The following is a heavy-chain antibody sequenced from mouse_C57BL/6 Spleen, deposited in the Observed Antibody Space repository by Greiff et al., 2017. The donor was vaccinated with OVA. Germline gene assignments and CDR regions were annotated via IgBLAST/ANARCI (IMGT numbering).Heavy chain of an antibody. CDR3: ARHRYYYDYLWYFDV. J-gene: IGHJ1*03. CDR2: ISGGGGNT. D-gene: IGHD2-4*01. Sequence: EVKVVESGGGLVKPGGSLKLSCAASGFTFSSYTMSWVRQTPEKRLEWVATISGGGGNTYYPDSVKGRFTISRDNAKNTLYLQMSSLRSEDTALYYCARHRYYYDYLWYFDVWGTGTTVTVSS. CDR1: GFTFSSYT. V-gene: IGHV5-9*01.